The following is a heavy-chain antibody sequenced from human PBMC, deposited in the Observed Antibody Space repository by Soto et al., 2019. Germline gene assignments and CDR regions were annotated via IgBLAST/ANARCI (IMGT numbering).Heavy chain of an antibody. J-gene: IGHJ6*03. V-gene: IGHV4-34*01. CDR3: ARGPENYDFWSGLYYYYMDV. D-gene: IGHD3-3*01. CDR2: INHSGST. Sequence: PSETLSLTCAVYGGSFSGYYWSWIRQPPGKGLEWIGEINHSGSTNYNPSLKSRVTISVDTSKDQFSLKLSSVTAADTAVYYCARGPENYDFWSGLYYYYMDVWGKGTTVTVSS. CDR1: GGSFSGYY.